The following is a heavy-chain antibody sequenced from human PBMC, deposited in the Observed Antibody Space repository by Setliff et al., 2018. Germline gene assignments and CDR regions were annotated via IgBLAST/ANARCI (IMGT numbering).Heavy chain of an antibody. CDR1: GYTFTSYY. CDR2: INTGGGSA. V-gene: IGHV1-46*01. J-gene: IGHJ4*02. D-gene: IGHD3-3*01. CDR3: ARWNGSGYFYY. Sequence: ASVKVSCKASGYTFTSYYMYWVRQAPGQGLEWMGTINTGGGSASIVDQFQGRVTMTRDTSTTTIYLEVNSLRSDDTAVYYCARWNGSGYFYYWGQGTWVTVSS.